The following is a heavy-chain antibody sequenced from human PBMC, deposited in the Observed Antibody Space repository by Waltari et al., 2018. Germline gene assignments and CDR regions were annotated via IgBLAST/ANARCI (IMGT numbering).Heavy chain of an antibody. V-gene: IGHV1-2*02. D-gene: IGHD3-16*01. CDR1: GYTFTAYY. J-gene: IGHJ4*02. CDR3: ARERPGGVYVY. Sequence: QVQLVQSGAEVKKPGASVKVSCKAPGYTFTAYYLHWVRQAPGQGLEGMGWINPKGGGKNYAQKFQGRGTMTRDTSISTAYMELSRLRSDDTAVYYCARERPGGVYVYWGQGTLVTVSS. CDR2: INPKGGGK.